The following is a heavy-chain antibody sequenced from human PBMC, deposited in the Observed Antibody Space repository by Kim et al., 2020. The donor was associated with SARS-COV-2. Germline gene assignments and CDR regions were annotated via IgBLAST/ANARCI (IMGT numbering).Heavy chain of an antibody. D-gene: IGHD3-10*01. CDR2: IYYSGST. V-gene: IGHV4-59*13. CDR3: ERSSGEVPFDY. J-gene: IGHJ4*02. Sequence: SETLSLTCTVSGGSISSYYWSWIRQPPGKGLEWIGYIYYSGSTNYNPSLKSRVTISVDTSKNQFSLKLSSVTAADTAVYYCERSSGEVPFDYWGQGTLVTVSS. CDR1: GGSISSYY.